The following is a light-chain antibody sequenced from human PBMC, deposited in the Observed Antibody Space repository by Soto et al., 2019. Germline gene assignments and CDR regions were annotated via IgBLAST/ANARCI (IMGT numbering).Light chain of an antibody. Sequence: DIQMTQATSSVSASVGDRVTITCRASQDISSWLAWYQQKPGKAPQLLIYSASSLHSGVPSRFSGSGSGTDFPLTISSLQPEDFATYYCQQANSFPITFGQGTRLDIK. CDR1: QDISSW. J-gene: IGKJ5*01. CDR2: SAS. V-gene: IGKV1-12*01. CDR3: QQANSFPIT.